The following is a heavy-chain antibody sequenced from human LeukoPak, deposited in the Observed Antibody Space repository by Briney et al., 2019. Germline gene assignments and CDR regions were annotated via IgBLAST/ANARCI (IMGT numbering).Heavy chain of an antibody. CDR1: GYTFTSYD. Sequence: GASVKVSCKASGYTFTSYDINWVRQATGQGLEWMGWMNPSSGNTGYAQKFQGRVTITRNTSISTAYMERSSLRSEDTAVYYCARAPAPAAPFDYWGQGTLVTVSS. CDR3: ARAPAPAAPFDY. D-gene: IGHD2-2*01. V-gene: IGHV1-8*03. J-gene: IGHJ4*02. CDR2: MNPSSGNT.